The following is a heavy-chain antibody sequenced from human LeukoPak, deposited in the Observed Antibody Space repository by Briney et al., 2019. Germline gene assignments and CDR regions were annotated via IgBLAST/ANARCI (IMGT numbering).Heavy chain of an antibody. D-gene: IGHD3-9*01. V-gene: IGHV3-23*01. CDR2: ITDSGGST. J-gene: IGHJ6*02. CDR3: ASVTGYPIPRYYYGMDV. CDR1: GFTFSSYA. Sequence: GGSLRLSCAASGFTFSSYAMSWVRQTPGKGLEWVSTITDSGGSTYYADSVKGRFTISRDNSRNTLYLQVNSLRAEDTAVYYCASVTGYPIPRYYYGMDVWGQGTTVTVSS.